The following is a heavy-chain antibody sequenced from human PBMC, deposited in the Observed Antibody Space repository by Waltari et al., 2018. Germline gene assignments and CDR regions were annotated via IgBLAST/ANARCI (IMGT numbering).Heavy chain of an antibody. Sequence: QVQLVQSGNEVMKPGATVKVSCKASGYPFTIHSITWVRQAPGQGPEWLGWINRNNGNTKFAQKFQGRVSLTTDTSTSTAYMDLRSLTSDDTAVYYCARDYCSGDGCSLDCWGQGTLVTVSS. D-gene: IGHD2-15*01. CDR2: INRNNGNT. CDR3: ARDYCSGDGCSLDC. V-gene: IGHV1-18*04. CDR1: GYPFTIHS. J-gene: IGHJ4*02.